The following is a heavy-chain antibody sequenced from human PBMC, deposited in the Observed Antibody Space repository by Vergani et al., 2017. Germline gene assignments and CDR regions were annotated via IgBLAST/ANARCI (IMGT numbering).Heavy chain of an antibody. V-gene: IGHV3-53*02. D-gene: IGHD2-2*01. CDR3: ARVPINDFLFDY. CDR2: IYSGGST. CDR1: GFTVSSNY. J-gene: IGHJ4*02. Sequence: EVQLVETGGGLIQPGGSLRLSCAASGFTVSSNYMSWVGQAPGKGLEWVSVIYSGGSTYYADSVKGRFTISRDNSKNTLYLQMNSLRAEDTAVYYCARVPINDFLFDYWGQGTLVTVSS.